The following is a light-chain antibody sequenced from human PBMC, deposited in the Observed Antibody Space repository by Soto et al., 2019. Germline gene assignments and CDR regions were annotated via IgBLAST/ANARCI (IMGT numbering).Light chain of an antibody. CDR1: QDVSHF. CDR3: QQYDRLPLT. CDR2: DAS. Sequence: DLQMTPSPSSLSASIGDRVTITCQASQDVSHFLNWFQQRPGKAPKLLIYDASTLERGVPSRFSGRGSGSRFTFTFTSLQPEDIATYYCQQYDRLPLTFGQGTKVEMK. V-gene: IGKV1-33*01. J-gene: IGKJ1*01.